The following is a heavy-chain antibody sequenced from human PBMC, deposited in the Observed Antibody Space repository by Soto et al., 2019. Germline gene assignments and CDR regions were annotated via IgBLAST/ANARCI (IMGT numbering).Heavy chain of an antibody. CDR2: IYYSGST. V-gene: IGHV4-31*03. Sequence: PSETLSLTCTVSGGSISSGGYYWSWIRQHPGKGLEWIGYIYYSGSTYYNPSLKSRVTISVDTSKNQFSLKLSSVTAADTAVYYCARSFGLAAAGPFDYWGQGTLVTVS. J-gene: IGHJ4*02. CDR3: ARSFGLAAAGPFDY. CDR1: GGSISSGGYY. D-gene: IGHD6-13*01.